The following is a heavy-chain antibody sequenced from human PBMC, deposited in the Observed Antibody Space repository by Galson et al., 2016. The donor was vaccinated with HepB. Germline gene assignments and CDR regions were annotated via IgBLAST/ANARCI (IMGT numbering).Heavy chain of an antibody. CDR1: GYTFTSYG. CDR2: ISAYTGNT. V-gene: IGHV1-18*04. J-gene: IGHJ6*03. Sequence: SVKVSCKAFGYTFTSYGISWVRQAPGQGLEWMGWISAYTGNTSYAQKVQDRVTMTTDTSTSTAYMELRSLRSDDTAVYYCARREGSGGGLRYFDPYYMDVWGKGTTVTVSS. CDR3: ARREGSGGGLRYFDPYYMDV. D-gene: IGHD3-9*01.